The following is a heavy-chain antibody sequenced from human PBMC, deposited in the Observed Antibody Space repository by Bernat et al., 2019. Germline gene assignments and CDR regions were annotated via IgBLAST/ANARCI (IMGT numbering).Heavy chain of an antibody. CDR1: GFTVSSNF. Sequence: EVQLVESGGALVQPGGSLRLSCAVSGFTVSSNFMSWVRQAPGKGLEWVSVIYSGGETSYADSVKGRLTISRDNSENTLYLQMSSLRAEDTAVYYCARDSDYYGSGRLGWFDPWGQGALVTVSS. D-gene: IGHD3-10*01. V-gene: IGHV3-66*01. CDR3: ARDSDYYGSGRLGWFDP. CDR2: IYSGGET. J-gene: IGHJ5*02.